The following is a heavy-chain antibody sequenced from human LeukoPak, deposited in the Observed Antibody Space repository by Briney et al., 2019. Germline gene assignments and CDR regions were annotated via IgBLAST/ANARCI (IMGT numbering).Heavy chain of an antibody. D-gene: IGHD3-10*01. Sequence: GGSLRLSCVASEFTFNSAWMNWVRQAPGKGLEWLARVKSKTDGGTTDYAAPVKGRFTISRDDSQNTLYLQINNLKTEDTAVYYCARASLYGTGSYYSDYWGLGTPVTVSS. CDR2: VKSKTDGGTT. V-gene: IGHV3-15*01. CDR1: EFTFNSAW. CDR3: ARASLYGTGSYYSDY. J-gene: IGHJ4*02.